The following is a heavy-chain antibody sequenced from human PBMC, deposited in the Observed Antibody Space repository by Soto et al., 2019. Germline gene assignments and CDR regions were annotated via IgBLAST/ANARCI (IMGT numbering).Heavy chain of an antibody. J-gene: IGHJ4*02. CDR1: GFTFSNYD. Sequence: GGSLRLSCSASGFTFSNYDLVWVRQAPGKGLEYISAISSTGHITYYEDYVKGRFTISRDNSKNTLYLKRNSLREDDTAVYYWAGDPFDFDSDMVPPPSTGFDHWGQGTLVTVSS. V-gene: IGHV3-64*04. CDR2: ISSTGHIT. D-gene: IGHD3-22*01. CDR3: AGDPFDFDSDMVPPPSTGFDH.